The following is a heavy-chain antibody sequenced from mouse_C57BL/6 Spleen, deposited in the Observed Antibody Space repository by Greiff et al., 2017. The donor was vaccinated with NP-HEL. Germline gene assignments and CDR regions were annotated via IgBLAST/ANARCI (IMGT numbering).Heavy chain of an antibody. Sequence: EVKLQESGPGMVKPSQSLSLTCTVTGYSITSGYDWHWIRHFPGNKLEWMGYISYSGSTNYNPSLKSRISITHDTSKNHFFLKLNSVTTEDTATYYCARSSAPGPRKAWFAYWGQGTLVTVSA. CDR2: ISYSGST. D-gene: IGHD4-1*01. CDR1: GYSITSGYD. J-gene: IGHJ3*01. V-gene: IGHV3-1*01. CDR3: ARSSAPGPRKAWFAY.